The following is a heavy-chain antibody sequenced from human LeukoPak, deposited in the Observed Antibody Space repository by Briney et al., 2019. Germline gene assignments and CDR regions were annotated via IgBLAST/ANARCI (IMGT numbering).Heavy chain of an antibody. D-gene: IGHD3-10*01. V-gene: IGHV4-39*07. CDR1: GVSISSSTYY. J-gene: IGHJ4*02. Sequence: SETLSLTCTVSGVSISSSTYYWGWIRQPPGKGLEWIGFSYHSGSTYFSPSLKSRVTISVDTSKNQFSLKLSSVTAADTAVYYCARDWGPMVRGVITDWGQGTLVTVSS. CDR2: SYHSGST. CDR3: ARDWGPMVRGVITD.